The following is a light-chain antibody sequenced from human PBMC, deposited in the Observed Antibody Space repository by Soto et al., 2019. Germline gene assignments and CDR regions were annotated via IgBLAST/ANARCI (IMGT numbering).Light chain of an antibody. CDR3: QQYNAWPLYT. CDR2: GAS. J-gene: IGKJ2*01. CDR1: PSVNTN. Sequence: DIVMPPSPAPVSVSPGEGAPLSCRASPSVNTNLAWYQQKPGQAPRLLIHGASPRATGVPARFSGSGSGTEFSLSILSLQSKDFAVYYCQQYNAWPLYTFGQGTRLEIK. V-gene: IGKV3-15*01.